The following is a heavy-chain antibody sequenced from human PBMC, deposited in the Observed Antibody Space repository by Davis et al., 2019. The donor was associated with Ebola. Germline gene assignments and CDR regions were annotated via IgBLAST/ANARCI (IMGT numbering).Heavy chain of an antibody. CDR1: GFTFSSYS. V-gene: IGHV3-21*01. D-gene: IGHD6-6*01. J-gene: IGHJ6*02. CDR2: ISSSSSYI. CDR3: ARSSIAARPGYYYGMDV. Sequence: GGSLRLSCAASGFTFSSYSMNWVRQAPGKALECVSSISSSSSYIYYADSVKGRFTISRDNAKNSLYLQMNSLRAEDTAVYYCARSSIAARPGYYYGMDVWGQGTTVTVSS.